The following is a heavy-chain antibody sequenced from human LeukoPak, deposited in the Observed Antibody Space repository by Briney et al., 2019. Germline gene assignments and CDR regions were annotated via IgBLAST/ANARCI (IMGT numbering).Heavy chain of an antibody. Sequence: PSETLSLTCTFAGGSISSYYWSWIRQPPEKRLEWVGNIYYSGSTNYNPSLQSRVTISVDTSKNQFSLKLSSATAADTAVYYCARDHTYYDILPGYSFGAFDIWGQGTMVTVSS. V-gene: IGHV4-59*01. CDR3: ARDHTYYDILPGYSFGAFDI. J-gene: IGHJ3*02. CDR1: GGSISSYY. D-gene: IGHD3-9*01. CDR2: IYYSGST.